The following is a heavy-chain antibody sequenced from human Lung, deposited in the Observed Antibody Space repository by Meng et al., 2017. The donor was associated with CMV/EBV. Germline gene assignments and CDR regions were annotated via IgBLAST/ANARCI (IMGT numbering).Heavy chain of an antibody. V-gene: IGHV4-30-4*01. Sequence: GEYYWSWIRQSPGKGLEWIGYMYHGGATHYNSSLGSRVTISVDASKNQFSLTLRSVTAADPSVYYCARVDCSGTSCFKGLDGDFDYWGQVPLLPVSS. CDR2: MYHGGAT. J-gene: IGHJ4*02. D-gene: IGHD2-2*01. CDR1: GEYY. CDR3: ARVDCSGTSCFKGLDGDFDY.